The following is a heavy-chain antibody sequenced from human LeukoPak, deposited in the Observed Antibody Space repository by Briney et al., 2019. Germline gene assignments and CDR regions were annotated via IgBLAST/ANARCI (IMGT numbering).Heavy chain of an antibody. CDR1: GGSISSGGYY. J-gene: IGHJ1*01. D-gene: IGHD3-22*01. CDR3: ARVGYYYDSRGYYHKYFQH. Sequence: PSETLSLTCTVSGGSISSGGYYWSWIRQHPGKGLEWIGYIYYSGSTYYNPSLKSRVTISVDTSKNQFSLKLSSVTAADTAVYYCARVGYYYDSRGYYHKYFQHWGQGTLVTVSS. V-gene: IGHV4-31*03. CDR2: IYYSGST.